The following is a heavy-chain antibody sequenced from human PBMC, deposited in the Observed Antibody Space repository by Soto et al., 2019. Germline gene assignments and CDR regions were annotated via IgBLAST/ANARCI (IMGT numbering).Heavy chain of an antibody. CDR3: AKAQSRYNWNYPYNY. Sequence: SLRLSCAASGFTFSSYGMHWVRQAPGKGLEWVAVISYDGSNKYYADSVKGRFTISRDNSKNTLYLQMNSLRAEDTAVYYCAKAQSRYNWNYPYNYWGQGTLVTVSS. D-gene: IGHD1-7*01. CDR1: GFTFSSYG. J-gene: IGHJ4*02. CDR2: ISYDGSNK. V-gene: IGHV3-30*18.